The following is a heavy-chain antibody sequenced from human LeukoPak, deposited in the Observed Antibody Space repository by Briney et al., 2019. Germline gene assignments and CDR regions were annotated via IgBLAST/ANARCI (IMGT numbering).Heavy chain of an antibody. D-gene: IGHD2-2*03. CDR3: ARDLMDIVVVPAAMWENWFDP. V-gene: IGHV3-23*01. CDR2: VSPPGGGT. CDR1: GFTFSNAW. J-gene: IGHJ5*02. Sequence: GGSLRLSCAASGFTFSNAWMSWVRQAPGKGLEWLSGVSPPGGGTYYADSVKARFTISRDDSKNTLSLQMNSLRVEDTAVYYCARDLMDIVVVPAAMWENWFDPWGQGTLVTVSS.